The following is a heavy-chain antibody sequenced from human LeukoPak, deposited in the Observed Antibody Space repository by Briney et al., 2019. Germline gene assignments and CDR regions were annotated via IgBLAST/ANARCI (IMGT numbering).Heavy chain of an antibody. D-gene: IGHD1-26*01. V-gene: IGHV4-39*07. J-gene: IGHJ4*02. CDR2: IYYGGST. CDR1: GGSISSSSHY. CDR3: ARGPSVGAHFDY. Sequence: PSETLSLTCTVSGGSISSSSHYWGWIRQPPGKGLEWIGSIYYGGSTYYNPSLKSRVTISVDTSKNQFSLKLTSVTAADTAVYYCARGPSVGAHFDYWGQGTLVTVSS.